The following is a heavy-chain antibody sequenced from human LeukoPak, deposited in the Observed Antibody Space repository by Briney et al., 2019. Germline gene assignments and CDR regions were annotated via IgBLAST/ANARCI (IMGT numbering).Heavy chain of an antibody. V-gene: IGHV3-23*01. CDR1: GFTFSNYA. D-gene: IGHD3-3*01. J-gene: IGHJ4*02. CDR3: AAGFWSGYFDY. Sequence: GGSLRLSCAASGFTFSNYAMSWVRQAPGKGLEWVSAISGSGGSTYYADSVKGRFTISRDNSKNTLYLQMNSLRAEDTAVYYCAAGFWSGYFDYWGQGTLVTVSS. CDR2: ISGSGGST.